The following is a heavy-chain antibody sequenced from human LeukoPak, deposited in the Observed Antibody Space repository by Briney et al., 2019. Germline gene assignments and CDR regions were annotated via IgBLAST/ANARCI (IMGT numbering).Heavy chain of an antibody. CDR1: GYSFTSYW. J-gene: IGHJ4*02. CDR2: IYPGDSDT. D-gene: IGHD2-15*01. V-gene: IGHV5-51*01. CDR3: ARTYCSGGSCYSGIDY. Sequence: PGESLKISCKGSGYSFTSYWIGWVRQVPGKGLEWMGIIYPGDSDTRYSPSFQGQVTISADKSISTAYLQWSSLKASDTAMYYCARTYCSGGSCYSGIDYWGQGTLVTVSS.